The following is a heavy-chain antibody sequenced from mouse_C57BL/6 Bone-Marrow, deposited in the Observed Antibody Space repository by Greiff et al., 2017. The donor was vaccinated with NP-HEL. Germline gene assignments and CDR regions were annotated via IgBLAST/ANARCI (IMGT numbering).Heavy chain of an antibody. CDR1: GYTFTSYG. CDR2: IYPRSGNT. Sequence: LQESGAELARPGASVKLSCKASGYTFTSYGISWVKQRTGQGLEWIGEIYPRSGNTYYNEKFKGKATLTADKSSSTAYMELRSLTSEDSAVYFCARGGYTAYWGQGTLVTVSA. CDR3: ARGGYTAY. V-gene: IGHV1-81*01. D-gene: IGHD2-2*01. J-gene: IGHJ3*01.